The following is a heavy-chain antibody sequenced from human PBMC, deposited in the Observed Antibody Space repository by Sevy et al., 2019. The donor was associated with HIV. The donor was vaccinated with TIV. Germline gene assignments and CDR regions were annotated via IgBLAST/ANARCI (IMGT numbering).Heavy chain of an antibody. CDR2: ISYDGTIK. V-gene: IGHV3-30*18. D-gene: IGHD3-9*01. CDR1: GFTFGSYG. J-gene: IGHJ4*02. Sequence: GGSLRLSCAASGFTFGSYGMHWDRQAPGKGLEWVAVISYDGTIKSYADSVRGRFSISRDNADSTLYLLMDSLRAEDTAVYYCAKEGYDILTGFEPGNFDSWGQGTLVTVSS. CDR3: AKEGYDILTGFEPGNFDS.